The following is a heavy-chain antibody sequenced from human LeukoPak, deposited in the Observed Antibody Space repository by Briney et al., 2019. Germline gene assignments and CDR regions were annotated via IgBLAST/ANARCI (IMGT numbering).Heavy chain of an antibody. CDR3: ARDNIAAAGTDDAFDI. J-gene: IGHJ3*02. CDR2: IYYSGST. V-gene: IGHV4-59*01. Sequence: SETLSLTCTVSGGSISSYYWSWIRQPPGKGLEWIGYIYYSGSTNYNPSLKSRVTISVDTSKNQFSLKLSSVTAADTAVYYCARDNIAAAGTDDAFDIWGQGTMVTVPS. CDR1: GGSISSYY. D-gene: IGHD6-13*01.